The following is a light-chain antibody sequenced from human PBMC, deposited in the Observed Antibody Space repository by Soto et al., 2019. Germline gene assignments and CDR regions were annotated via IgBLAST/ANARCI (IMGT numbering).Light chain of an antibody. J-gene: IGKJ1*01. CDR3: QQYDSSPRT. Sequence: ENVLTQSPGTLSLSPGERATLSCRASQSTSSSSLAWYQQEPGRAPRLLIYHTSSRATGIPDRFSGSGSGTDFTLTISRLEPEDFAVYYCQQYDSSPRTFGQGTKVDTK. V-gene: IGKV3-20*01. CDR2: HTS. CDR1: QSTSSSS.